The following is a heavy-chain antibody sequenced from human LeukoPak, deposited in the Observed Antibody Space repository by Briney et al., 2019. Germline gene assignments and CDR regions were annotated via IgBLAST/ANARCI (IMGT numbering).Heavy chain of an antibody. V-gene: IGHV1-46*01. CDR2: INPSGGST. Sequence: ASVKVSCKASGYTFTSYYMHWVRQAPGQGLEWMGIINPSGGSTSYAQKFQGRVTMTRDTSTSTVYMELSSLRSEDTAVYHCARDWGSRWLPGYWGQGTLVTVSS. CDR1: GYTFTSYY. D-gene: IGHD5-24*01. J-gene: IGHJ4*02. CDR3: ARDWGSRWLPGY.